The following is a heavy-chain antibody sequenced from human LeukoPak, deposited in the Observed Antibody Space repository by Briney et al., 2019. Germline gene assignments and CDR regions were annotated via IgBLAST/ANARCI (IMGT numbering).Heavy chain of an antibody. CDR3: ARAGSGWYELGF. J-gene: IGHJ4*02. D-gene: IGHD6-19*01. Sequence: GGSLRLSCAASGFTFGGYSMHWVRQAPGKGLEWLSCITSTGTTIYYADSVKGRFTISRDNAKHSLYLHMNSLTDADTAVYYCARAGSGWYELGFWGQGTRVTVSS. CDR1: GFTFGGYS. CDR2: ITSTGTTI. V-gene: IGHV3-48*02.